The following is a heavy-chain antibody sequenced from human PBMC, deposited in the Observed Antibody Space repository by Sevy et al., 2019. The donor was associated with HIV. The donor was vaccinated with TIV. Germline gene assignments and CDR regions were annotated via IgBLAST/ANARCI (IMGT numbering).Heavy chain of an antibody. J-gene: IGHJ1*01. CDR2: IGGGGGST. Sequence: GGSLRLSCAASGFIFSGYGMSWVRQAPGQGLEWVSAIGGGGGSTYYADSVKGRFTISRDNFRNTLYLQMNSLRAEDTAVYYCAKDRITAARFQHWGQGTLVTVSS. V-gene: IGHV3-23*01. CDR3: AKDRITAARFQH. CDR1: GFIFSGYG. D-gene: IGHD6-13*01.